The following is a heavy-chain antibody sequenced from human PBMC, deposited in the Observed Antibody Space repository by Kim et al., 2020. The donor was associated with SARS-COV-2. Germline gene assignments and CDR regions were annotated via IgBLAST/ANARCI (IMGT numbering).Heavy chain of an antibody. V-gene: IGHV1-46*01. Sequence: ASVKVSCKASGYTFTSYYMHWVRQAPGQGLEWMGIINPSGGSTSYAQKFQGRVTMTRDTSTSTVYMELSSLRSEDTAVYYCARLNIVVVPAATSPRSITGTTFDDYWGQGTLVTVSS. CDR1: GYTFTSYY. CDR2: INPSGGST. D-gene: IGHD2-2*01. J-gene: IGHJ4*02. CDR3: ARLNIVVVPAATSPRSITGTTFDDY.